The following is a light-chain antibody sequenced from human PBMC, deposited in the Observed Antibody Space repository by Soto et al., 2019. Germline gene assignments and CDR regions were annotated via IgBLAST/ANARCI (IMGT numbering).Light chain of an antibody. CDR2: RAA. CDR1: QSVDKNY. Sequence: ENVLTQSPGTLSLSPGERATLSCRASQSVDKNYVAWYQQRPGQAPRRLIYRAAIRATSIPDRISGSGSGTDFTLTISRLEAADFAVYYCQQDGSSPWTFGQGTKVEGK. V-gene: IGKV3-20*01. CDR3: QQDGSSPWT. J-gene: IGKJ1*01.